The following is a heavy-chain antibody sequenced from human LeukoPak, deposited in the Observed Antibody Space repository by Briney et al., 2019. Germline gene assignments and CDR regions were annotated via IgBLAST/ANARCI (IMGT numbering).Heavy chain of an antibody. Sequence: ASVKVSCKASGYTFINYDITWVRQANGQGLEWMGWMNPNSGNTGYAQNFQGRVTITRNTSINTAYMDLSSLRSEDTAVYYCARALSGSYQFYYFDYWGQGTLVTVSS. D-gene: IGHD1-26*01. CDR3: ARALSGSYQFYYFDY. CDR2: MNPNSGNT. V-gene: IGHV1-8*03. CDR1: GYTFINYD. J-gene: IGHJ4*02.